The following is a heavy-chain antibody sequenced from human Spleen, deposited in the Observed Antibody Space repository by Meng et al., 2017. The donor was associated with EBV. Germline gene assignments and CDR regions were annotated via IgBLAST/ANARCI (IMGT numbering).Heavy chain of an antibody. CDR3: ARARRNGYYFDY. CDR2: IYHGGNT. CDR1: GGSITSNSW. Sequence: QVQLQESGPGRVNPSGTLSLSCAVSGGSITSNSWWSWLRQPPGKGLEWIGEIYHGGNTNYNPSLKSRVIISVDTSKNQFSLKLSSVTAADTAVYYCARARRNGYYFDYWGQGTLVTVSS. J-gene: IGHJ4*02. D-gene: IGHD2-8*01. V-gene: IGHV4-4*02.